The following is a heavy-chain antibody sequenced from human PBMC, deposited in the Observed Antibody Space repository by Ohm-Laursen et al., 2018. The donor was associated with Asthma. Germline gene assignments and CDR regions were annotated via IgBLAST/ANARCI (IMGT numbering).Heavy chain of an antibody. CDR3: AREGQQLPTYNWFDP. D-gene: IGHD6-13*01. CDR1: GFTFSSYG. J-gene: IGHJ5*02. Sequence: SLRLSCSASGFTFSSYGMHWVRQAPGKGLEWVAVIWYDGSNKYYADSVKGRFTISRDNSKNTLYLQMNSLRAEDTAVYYCAREGQQLPTYNWFDPWGQGTLVTVSS. CDR2: IWYDGSNK. V-gene: IGHV3-33*08.